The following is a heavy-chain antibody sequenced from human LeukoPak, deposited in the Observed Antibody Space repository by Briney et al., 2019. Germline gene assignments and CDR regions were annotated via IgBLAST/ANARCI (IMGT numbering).Heavy chain of an antibody. CDR1: GFSLTSYG. CDR2: ISSDGRNI. V-gene: IGHV3-30*18. Sequence: GGSLRLSCAASGFSLTSYGVHWVRQASGRGLEWVAAISSDGRNIYYGDPVRGRFTISRDNSINTLILQMNSLSAEDTAVYYCAKDVKNYYFYGLDVWGQGTTVTVSS. CDR3: AKDVKNYYFYGLDV. J-gene: IGHJ6*02.